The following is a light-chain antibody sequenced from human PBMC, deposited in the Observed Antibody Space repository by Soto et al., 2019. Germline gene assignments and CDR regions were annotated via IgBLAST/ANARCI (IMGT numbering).Light chain of an antibody. V-gene: IGKV1-39*01. CDR3: QQSYNSPWT. CDR1: QSISTY. CDR2: AAS. Sequence: DIQMTQSPSSLSASVRDRVTITCRASQSISTYLNWYQQKPGKVPKLLIYAASTLQSGVPSRFRGSGSGTDFTLTISSLQPEDFATYYCQQSYNSPWTFAQGTRWIS. J-gene: IGKJ1*01.